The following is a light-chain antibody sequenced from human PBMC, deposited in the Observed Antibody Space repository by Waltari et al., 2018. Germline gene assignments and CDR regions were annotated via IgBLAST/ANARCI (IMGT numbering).Light chain of an antibody. J-gene: IGLJ2*01. CDR2: EGS. V-gene: IGLV2-23*03. CDR3: CSYAGSSTFVV. CDR1: RSDVGSYNL. Sequence: QSALTQPASVSGYPGQSITIPCTGPRSDVGSYNLFSWYQQHPGKPPKLMIYEGSKRPSGVSNRFSGSKSGNTASLTISGLQAEDEADYYCCSYAGSSTFVVFGGGTKLTVL.